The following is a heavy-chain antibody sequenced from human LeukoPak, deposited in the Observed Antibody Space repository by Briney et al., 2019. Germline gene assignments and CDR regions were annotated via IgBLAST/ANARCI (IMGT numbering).Heavy chain of an antibody. CDR1: GFTFSSFG. J-gene: IGHJ4*02. V-gene: IGHV3-30*18. CDR3: AKDWATVTTFDY. Sequence: PGRSLRLSCAASGFTFSSFGMHWVRQAPGKGLEWVAVISYDGSNKYYADSVKGRFTISRDNSKNTLYLQMNSLRAEDTAVYYCAKDWATVTTFDYWGRGTLVTVSS. CDR2: ISYDGSNK. D-gene: IGHD4-11*01.